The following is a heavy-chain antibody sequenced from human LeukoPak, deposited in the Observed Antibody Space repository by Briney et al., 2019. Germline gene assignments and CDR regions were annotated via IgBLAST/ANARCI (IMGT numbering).Heavy chain of an antibody. D-gene: IGHD6-13*01. CDR3: ARALVAAAGTKPGMDV. J-gene: IGHJ6*02. Sequence: PSETLSLTCAVYGGSFSGYYWSWIRQPPGKGLEWIGEINHSGSTNYNPSLKSRVTISVDTSKNQFSLKLSSVTAADTAVYYCARALVAAAGTKPGMDVWGQGTTATVSS. CDR1: GGSFSGYY. V-gene: IGHV4-34*01. CDR2: INHSGST.